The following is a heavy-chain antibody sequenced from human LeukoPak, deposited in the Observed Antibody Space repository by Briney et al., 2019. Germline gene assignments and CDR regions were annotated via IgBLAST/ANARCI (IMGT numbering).Heavy chain of an antibody. V-gene: IGHV3-11*01. J-gene: IGHJ6*03. CDR2: ISSSGSTI. CDR3: ARDDYGSVSYYYYYYMDV. D-gene: IGHD3-10*01. Sequence: GGSLRLSCAASGFTFSGYDLSWIRQAPGKGLEWVSYISSSGSTIYYADSVKGRFTISRDNAKNSLYLQMNSLRADDTAVYYCARDDYGSVSYYYYYYMDVWGKGTTVTVSS. CDR1: GFTFSGYD.